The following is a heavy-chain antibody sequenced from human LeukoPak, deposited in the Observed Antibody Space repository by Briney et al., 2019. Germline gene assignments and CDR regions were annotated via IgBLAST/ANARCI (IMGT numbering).Heavy chain of an antibody. CDR3: ARGRYYYDSSGYYNWFDP. Sequence: SETLSLTCAVYGGSFSGYYWSWIRQPPGKGLEWIGEINNSGSTNYNPSLKSRVTISVDTSKNQFSLKLSSVTAADTAVYYCARGRYYYDSSGYYNWFDPWGQGTLVTVSS. CDR1: GGSFSGYY. J-gene: IGHJ5*02. D-gene: IGHD3-22*01. CDR2: INNSGST. V-gene: IGHV4-34*01.